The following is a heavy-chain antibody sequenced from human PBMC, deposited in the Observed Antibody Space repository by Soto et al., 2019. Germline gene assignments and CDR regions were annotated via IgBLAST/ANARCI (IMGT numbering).Heavy chain of an antibody. CDR3: AHRVLRTVFGLVTTTAIYFDF. J-gene: IGHJ4*02. CDR1: GFSLTTSGVG. D-gene: IGHD3-3*01. CDR2: IYWDDDK. Sequence: QITLNESGPTVVRPTETLTLTCRFSGFSLTTSGVGVGWIRQSPGKAPEWLALIYWDDDKRYSASLKSRLTITMDTSKNQVGLTVSDLDPTDTATYYCAHRVLRTVFGLVTTTAIYFDFWGQGTPVAVSS. V-gene: IGHV2-5*02.